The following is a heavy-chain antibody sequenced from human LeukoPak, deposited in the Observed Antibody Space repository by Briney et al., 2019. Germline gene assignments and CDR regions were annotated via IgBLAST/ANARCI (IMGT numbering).Heavy chain of an antibody. CDR2: IHHSGST. CDR1: GGSFSGYY. D-gene: IGHD3-10*01. J-gene: IGHJ4*02. CDR3: ARGFRGPNFDY. V-gene: IGHV4-34*01. Sequence: PSETLSLTCAVYGGSFSGYYWSWIRQPPGKGLEWIGSIHHSGSTDYNPSLKSRVTISLDTSKNQFSLKLSSVTAADTAVYYCARGFRGPNFDYWGQGTLVTVSS.